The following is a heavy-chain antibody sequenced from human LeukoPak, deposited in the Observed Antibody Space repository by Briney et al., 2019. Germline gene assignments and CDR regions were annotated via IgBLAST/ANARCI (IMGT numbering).Heavy chain of an antibody. CDR1: GGTFSSYA. D-gene: IGHD4-17*01. V-gene: IGHV1-69*01. Sequence: SVRLSCTASGGTFSSYAISWVRQAPGQGLEWMGGIIPIFGTANYAQKFQGRVTITADESTSTAYMELSSLRSEDTAVYYCAREPHDYGDYTLGYWGPGTLVTVSS. CDR2: IIPIFGTA. J-gene: IGHJ4*01. CDR3: AREPHDYGDYTLGY.